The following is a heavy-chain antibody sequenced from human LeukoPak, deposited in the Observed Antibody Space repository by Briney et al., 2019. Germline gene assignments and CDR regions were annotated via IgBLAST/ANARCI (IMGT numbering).Heavy chain of an antibody. CDR2: ISSSSSYI. J-gene: IGHJ4*02. V-gene: IGHV3-21*01. CDR3: ARDSTIVGATTSAY. Sequence: PGGSLRLSCAASGFTFSSYSMNWVRQAPGKGLEWVSSISSSSSYIYYADSVKGRFAISRDNAKNSLYLQMNSLRAEDTAVYYCARDSTIVGATTSAYWGQGTLVTVSS. D-gene: IGHD1-26*01. CDR1: GFTFSSYS.